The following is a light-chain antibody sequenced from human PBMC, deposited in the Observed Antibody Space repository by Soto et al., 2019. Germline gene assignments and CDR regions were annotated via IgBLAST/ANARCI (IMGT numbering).Light chain of an antibody. V-gene: IGKV3-20*01. Sequence: EIVLTQSPDTLSLSPGERATLSCRASQSVSSSYLAWYQQKPGQAPRLLIYGASSRAIGIPDRFSGSGSGTDFTLTISRLEPEDFAVYYCQQYGGSPFTFGPGTKVDI. CDR1: QSVSSSY. J-gene: IGKJ3*01. CDR2: GAS. CDR3: QQYGGSPFT.